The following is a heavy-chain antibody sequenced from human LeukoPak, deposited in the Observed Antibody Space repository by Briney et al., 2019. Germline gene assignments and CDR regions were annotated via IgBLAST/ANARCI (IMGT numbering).Heavy chain of an antibody. CDR2: IRGSGGST. Sequence: PGGSLRLSCAASGFTFSSYAMSWVRQAPGKGLEWVSGIRGSGGSTYYADSVKGRFTISRDNSKNTLYLQMNSLRAEDTAVYYCARTDYSRSRYYYYYMDVWGKGTTVTVSS. CDR3: ARTDYSRSRYYYYYMDV. V-gene: IGHV3-23*01. CDR1: GFTFSSYA. J-gene: IGHJ6*03. D-gene: IGHD4-11*01.